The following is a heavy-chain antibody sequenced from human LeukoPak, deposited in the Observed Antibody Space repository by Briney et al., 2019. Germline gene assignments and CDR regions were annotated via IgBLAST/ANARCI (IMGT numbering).Heavy chain of an antibody. CDR3: ARGNRAPGAFDM. Sequence: GGSLRLSCAASGFTFSSYSMNWVRQAPGKGLEWVSSISSGSSYIYYADSVKGRFTISRDDAKNSLYLQMNSLRAEDAAVYYCARGNRAPGAFDMWGQGTMVTVSS. J-gene: IGHJ3*02. CDR1: GFTFSSYS. CDR2: ISSGSSYI. D-gene: IGHD3-10*01. V-gene: IGHV3-21*01.